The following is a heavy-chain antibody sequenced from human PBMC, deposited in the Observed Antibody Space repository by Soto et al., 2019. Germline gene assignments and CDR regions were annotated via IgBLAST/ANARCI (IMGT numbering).Heavy chain of an antibody. V-gene: IGHV4-59*11. Sequence: QVQLQESGPGLVKPSETLSLTCTVSGASISTQSWNWIRPASGKGLEWIGYLYYSGTTIFNPSLRSRLTISADTSKNQVSLELTSVTAADTAVYFCARGLSWSPYFESWGQGILVTVSS. CDR2: LYYSGTT. CDR1: GASISTQS. CDR3: ARGLSWSPYFES. D-gene: IGHD3-3*01. J-gene: IGHJ4*02.